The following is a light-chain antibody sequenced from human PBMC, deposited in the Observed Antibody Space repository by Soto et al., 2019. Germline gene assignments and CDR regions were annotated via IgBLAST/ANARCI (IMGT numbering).Light chain of an antibody. CDR1: RGISSY. V-gene: IGKV1-8*01. J-gene: IGKJ5*01. CDR3: QQYYSYPIT. Sequence: AIRMTQSPSSLSASTGDRVTITCRASRGISSYLAWYQQKPGKAPKLLIYAASTLQSGVPSRFSGSGSGTDFTLTISCLQSEDFAVYYCQQYYSYPITFGQGTRLEIK. CDR2: AAS.